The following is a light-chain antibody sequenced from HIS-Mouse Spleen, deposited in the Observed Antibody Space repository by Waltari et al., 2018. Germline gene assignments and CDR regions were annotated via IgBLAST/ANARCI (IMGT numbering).Light chain of an antibody. Sequence: EIVMTQSPPTLSVSPGERATLSCRASQSVSSNLAWYQQKPGQAPRLLIYGASTRATGIPARFSGSWSGTEFTLTISSMQSEDFAVYYCQQYNNWPWTFGKGTKVEIK. J-gene: IGKJ1*01. CDR3: QQYNNWPWT. V-gene: IGKV3-15*01. CDR2: GAS. CDR1: QSVSSN.